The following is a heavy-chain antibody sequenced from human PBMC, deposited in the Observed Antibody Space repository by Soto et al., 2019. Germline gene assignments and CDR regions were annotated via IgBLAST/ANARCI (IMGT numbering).Heavy chain of an antibody. CDR3: ARVFCSGGSCYSADYYYYMDV. V-gene: IGHV4-34*01. J-gene: IGHJ6*03. D-gene: IGHD2-15*01. CDR1: GGSFSGYY. CDR2: INHSGST. Sequence: SETLSLTCAVYGGSFSGYYWSWIRQPPGKGLEWIGEINHSGSTNYNPSLKSRVTISEDTSKNQFSQKLSFVTAADTAVYYCARVFCSGGSCYSADYYYYMDVWGKGTTVTVSS.